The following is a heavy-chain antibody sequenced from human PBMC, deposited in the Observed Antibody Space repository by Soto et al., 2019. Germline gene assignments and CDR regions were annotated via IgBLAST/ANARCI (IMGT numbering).Heavy chain of an antibody. V-gene: IGHV3-48*02. D-gene: IGHD2-15*01. CDR3: ARDRDLRIGSYWFDP. CDR2: ISSSSSTI. J-gene: IGHJ5*02. CDR1: GFTFSSYS. Sequence: EVQLVESGGGLVQPGGSLRLSCAASGFTFSSYSMNWVRQAPGKGLEWVSYISSSSSTIYYADSVKGRFTISRDNAKNSLYLQMNSLRDEDTAVYYCARDRDLRIGSYWFDPWGQGTLVTVSS.